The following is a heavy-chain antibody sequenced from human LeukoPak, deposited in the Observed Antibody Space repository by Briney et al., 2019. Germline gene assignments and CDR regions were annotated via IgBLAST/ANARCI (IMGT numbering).Heavy chain of an antibody. D-gene: IGHD2-2*01. CDR3: ATDVPAVTIFGY. CDR2: IHSGGAT. J-gene: IGHJ4*02. Sequence: GGSLRLSCAASGFTVSSNYMSWVRQAPGKGLEWVSVIHSGGATYYADSVKGRFTISRDNAKNTLYLQMNSLRAEDTAVYYCATDVPAVTIFGYWGQGTLVTVSS. V-gene: IGHV3-53*01. CDR1: GFTVSSNY.